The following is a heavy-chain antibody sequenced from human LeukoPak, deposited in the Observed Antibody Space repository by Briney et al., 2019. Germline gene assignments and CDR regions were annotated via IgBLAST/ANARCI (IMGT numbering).Heavy chain of an antibody. CDR1: GGSFSGYY. J-gene: IGHJ5*02. CDR3: ARRIVVVPAARGWFDH. CDR2: INHSGST. V-gene: IGHV4-34*01. Sequence: SETLSLTCAVYGGSFSGYYWSWIRQPPGKGLEWIGEINHSGSTNYNPSLKSRVTISADTSKNQFSLKLSSVTAADTAVYYCARRIVVVPAARGWFDHWGQGTLVTVSS. D-gene: IGHD2-2*01.